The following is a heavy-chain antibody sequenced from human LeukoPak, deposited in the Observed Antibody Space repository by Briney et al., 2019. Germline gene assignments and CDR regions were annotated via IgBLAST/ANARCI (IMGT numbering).Heavy chain of an antibody. D-gene: IGHD3-9*01. J-gene: IGHJ4*02. CDR1: GYTFTGYY. CDR3: ARDYDILTGYLFDY. V-gene: IGHV1-2*02. CDR2: INPNSGGT. Sequence: ASVKVSCKASGYTFTGYYMHWVRQAPGQGLEWMGWINPNSGGTNYAQKFQGRVTMTRDTSISTAYMELSRLRSDDKAVYYCARDYDILTGYLFDYWGQGTLVTVSS.